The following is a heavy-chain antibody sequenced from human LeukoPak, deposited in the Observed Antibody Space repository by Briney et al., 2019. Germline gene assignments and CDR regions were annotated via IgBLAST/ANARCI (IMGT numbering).Heavy chain of an antibody. J-gene: IGHJ4*02. CDR2: ITSTSNRM. CDR1: GFTFSSYS. CDR3: TRDPNALDF. Sequence: GGSLRLSCVASGFTFSSYSMNWVRQAPGKGLEWVSYITSTSNRMYYADSVKGRFTISRDNAENSLYLQMNSLRDEDTAVYYCTRDPNALDFWGQGTLVTVSS. V-gene: IGHV3-48*02.